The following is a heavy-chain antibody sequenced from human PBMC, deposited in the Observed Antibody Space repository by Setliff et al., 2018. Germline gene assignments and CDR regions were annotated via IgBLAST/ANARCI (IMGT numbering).Heavy chain of an antibody. CDR1: GYTFINYG. Sequence: GASVTVSCKTSGYTFINYGLSWMRQAPGQGLEWMGWISGYNGNTDYAQNLQGRVTMTIDTSTSTAYMELRSLRSDDTAVYYCARVPRLEWLLPTFDSWGQGTLGTVS. CDR3: ARVPRLEWLLPTFDS. V-gene: IGHV1-18*01. J-gene: IGHJ4*02. CDR2: ISGYNGNT. D-gene: IGHD3-3*01.